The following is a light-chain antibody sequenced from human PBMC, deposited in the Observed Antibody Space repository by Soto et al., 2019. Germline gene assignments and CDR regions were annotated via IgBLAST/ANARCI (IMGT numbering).Light chain of an antibody. CDR2: DAS. CDR1: QTISSS. V-gene: IGKV3-11*01. Sequence: EIVLTQSPATLSLSPGERATLSCRASQTISSSLAWYQQKPGQAPRLLIYDASNRATGIPGRFSGSGSGTDFTLTISSLEPEDFAVYYCQQRSSGLLFAFGGGTKVDIK. CDR3: QQRSSGLLFA. J-gene: IGKJ3*01.